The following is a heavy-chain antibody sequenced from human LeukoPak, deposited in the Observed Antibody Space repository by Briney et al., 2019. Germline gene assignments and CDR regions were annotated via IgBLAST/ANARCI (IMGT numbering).Heavy chain of an antibody. CDR1: GFTFSSYW. CDR3: ARVSDWSWFDP. Sequence: GGSLRLSCAASGFTFSSYWMSWVRQAPGKGLEWVSCMSSTSSSYKYYADSVKGRFTIFRDNAKNSLYLQMNSLRAEDTAVYFCARVSDWSWFDPWGQGTLVTVSS. CDR2: MSSTSSSYK. J-gene: IGHJ5*02. D-gene: IGHD1-1*01. V-gene: IGHV3-21*05.